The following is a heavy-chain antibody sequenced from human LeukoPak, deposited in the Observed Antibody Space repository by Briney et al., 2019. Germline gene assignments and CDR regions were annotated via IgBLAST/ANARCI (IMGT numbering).Heavy chain of an antibody. D-gene: IGHD4-23*01. CDR1: GFTFNDYA. CDR3: ARGHDYRGQLAYFDY. V-gene: IGHV3-9*03. CDR2: ISGSSDYI. J-gene: IGHJ4*02. Sequence: LSGGSLRLSCAASGFTFNDYAMHWVRQAPGKGLEWVSGISGSSDYIVYADSVKGRFTTSRDNAKNSLYLLMNSLRAEDMALYFCARGHDYRGQLAYFDYWGQGTLVTVSS.